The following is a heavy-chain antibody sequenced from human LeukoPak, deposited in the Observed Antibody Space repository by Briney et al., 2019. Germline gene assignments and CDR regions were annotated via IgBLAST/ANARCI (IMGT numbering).Heavy chain of an antibody. V-gene: IGHV3-7*01. D-gene: IGHD3-9*01. CDR1: GFTFISYW. J-gene: IGHJ6*03. CDR3: ARPPPLTGYYYYYYMDV. CDR2: IKQDASEK. Sequence: PGGSLRLSCAASGFTFISYWMSWVRQAPGKGLEWVANIKQDASEKYYVDSVKGRFTISRDNAKNSLYLQMNSLRAEDTAVYYCARPPPLTGYYYYYYMDVWGKGTTVTVSS.